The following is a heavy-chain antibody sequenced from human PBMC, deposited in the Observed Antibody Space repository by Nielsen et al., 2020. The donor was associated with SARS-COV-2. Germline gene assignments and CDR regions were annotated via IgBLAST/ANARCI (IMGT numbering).Heavy chain of an antibody. V-gene: IGHV3-30*18. CDR3: VKDGAYYGVRGVVHFGY. Sequence: GESLKISCAAFGLTFSRFGMHWVRQTPGRGLEWVAYISYDGSDQYYEDSLKGRFTISRDNSKNILYLQMNNLRAEDTAVYYCVKDGAYYGVRGVVHFGYGGRGNLVTVSS. D-gene: IGHD3-10*01. CDR1: GLTFSRFG. J-gene: IGHJ4*02. CDR2: ISYDGSDQ.